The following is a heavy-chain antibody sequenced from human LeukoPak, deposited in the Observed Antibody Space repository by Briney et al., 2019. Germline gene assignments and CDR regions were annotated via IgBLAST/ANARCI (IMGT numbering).Heavy chain of an antibody. CDR3: GRSIVATDY. V-gene: IGHV1-18*01. Sequence: ASVKVSCKASGYTFTSYGISWGRQPPAQGLEWMGWISAYNGNTNYAQKLQGRVTMTTDTSTSTAYMELRSLRSDDTAVYYCGRSIVATDYWGQGTLVTVSS. J-gene: IGHJ4*02. CDR1: GYTFTSYG. D-gene: IGHD5-12*01. CDR2: ISAYNGNT.